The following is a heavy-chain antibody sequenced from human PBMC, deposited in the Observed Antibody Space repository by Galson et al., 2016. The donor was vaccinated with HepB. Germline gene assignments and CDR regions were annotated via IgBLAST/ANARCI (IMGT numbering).Heavy chain of an antibody. Sequence: SLRLSCAASGFMFSGYWMNWVRPAPGQGLEWVATKNKDGSGKYYVDSVKGRFTISRDNTKNSLHLQLNSRRAEDTAVYYCASDIVVEPAAWGQGTLVTVPS. CDR2: KNKDGSGK. V-gene: IGHV3-7*03. CDR3: ASDIVVEPAA. J-gene: IGHJ5*02. D-gene: IGHD2-2*01. CDR1: GFMFSGYW.